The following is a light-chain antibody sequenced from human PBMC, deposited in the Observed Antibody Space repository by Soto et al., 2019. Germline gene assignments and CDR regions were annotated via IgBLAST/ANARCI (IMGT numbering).Light chain of an antibody. CDR1: QSISRY. J-gene: IGKJ5*01. CDR2: AAS. Sequence: IQMTQSPSSLSASVGDRVTITCRASQSISRYLNWYQQKLGKAPKLLIYAASSLQRGVPSRFSGSGSGTDFTLTINNLQPEDFATYYCQQSYSSPRITFGQGTRLEI. CDR3: QQSYSSPRIT. V-gene: IGKV1-39*01.